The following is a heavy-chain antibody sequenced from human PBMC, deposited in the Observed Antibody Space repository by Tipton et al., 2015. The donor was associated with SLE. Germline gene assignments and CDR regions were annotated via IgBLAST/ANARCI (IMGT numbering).Heavy chain of an antibody. V-gene: IGHV4-39*07. CDR1: GGSISSYY. Sequence: TLSLTCTVSGGSISSYYWGWIRQPPGEGLEWIGSIYYSGSTYYNPSLKSRVTISVDTSKNQFSLKLSSVTAADTAVYYCARGYYGSGKHDLWGRGTLVTVSS. CDR3: ARGYYGSGKHDL. CDR2: IYYSGST. J-gene: IGHJ2*01. D-gene: IGHD3-10*01.